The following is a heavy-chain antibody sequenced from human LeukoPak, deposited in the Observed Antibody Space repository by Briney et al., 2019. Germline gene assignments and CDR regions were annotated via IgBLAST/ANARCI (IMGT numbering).Heavy chain of an antibody. CDR1: GGSISSYY. CDR3: ARERGYSYGYDYYYYMDV. Sequence: SETLSLTCTVSGGSISSYYWSWIRQPAGKGLEWIGRIYTSGSTNYNPSLKSRVTMSVGTSKNQFSLKLSSVTAADTAVYYRARERGYSYGYDYYYYMDVWGKGTTVTVSS. D-gene: IGHD5-18*01. CDR2: IYTSGST. J-gene: IGHJ6*03. V-gene: IGHV4-4*07.